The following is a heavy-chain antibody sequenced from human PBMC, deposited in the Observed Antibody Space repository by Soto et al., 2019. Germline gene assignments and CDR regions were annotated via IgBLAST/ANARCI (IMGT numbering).Heavy chain of an antibody. Sequence: EVQLVETGGGLIQPGGSLRLSCAASGFTVSSNYMTWVRQAQGKGLEWVSFIYSGGNTFYADSVKGRFTISRDNPKNTLYLQLNSLRAEDTAVYYCARAYSSSSWFDPWGQGTLVTVSS. J-gene: IGHJ5*02. V-gene: IGHV3-53*02. D-gene: IGHD6-6*01. CDR2: IYSGGNT. CDR3: ARAYSSSSWFDP. CDR1: GFTVSSNY.